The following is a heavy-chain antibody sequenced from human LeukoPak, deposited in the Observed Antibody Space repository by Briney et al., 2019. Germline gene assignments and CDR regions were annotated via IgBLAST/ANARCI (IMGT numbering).Heavy chain of an antibody. CDR1: GFTLSDHY. V-gene: IGHV3-21*01. Sequence: GGSLRLSCAASGFTLSDHYMNWVRQAPGKGLEWVSYISSSSTHIYYADSVEGRFTISRDNARNSLYLQMNSLRAEDTAIYYCARSEHSSSSFDYWGQGTLVTVSS. D-gene: IGHD6-6*01. CDR3: ARSEHSSSSFDY. J-gene: IGHJ4*02. CDR2: ISSSSTHI.